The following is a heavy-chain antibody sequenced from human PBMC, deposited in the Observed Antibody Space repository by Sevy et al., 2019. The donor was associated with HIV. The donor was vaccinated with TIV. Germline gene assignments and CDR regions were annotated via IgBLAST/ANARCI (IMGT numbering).Heavy chain of an antibody. J-gene: IGHJ6*02. CDR2: IKKDGSEK. Sequence: GGSLRLSCAASGFSFSSYWMSWVRQPPGKGLEWVANIKKDGSEKYYVDSVKGRFTISRNNAKNSLFLQMNSLRAEDTAVYYCARDCSSTSCLWGLDVWGQGTTVTVSS. CDR1: GFSFSSYW. D-gene: IGHD2-2*01. CDR3: ARDCSSTSCLWGLDV. V-gene: IGHV3-7*03.